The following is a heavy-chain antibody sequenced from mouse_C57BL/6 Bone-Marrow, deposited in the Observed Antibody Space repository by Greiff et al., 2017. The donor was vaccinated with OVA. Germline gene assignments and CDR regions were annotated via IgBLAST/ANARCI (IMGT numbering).Heavy chain of an antibody. J-gene: IGHJ1*03. CDR3: AGEAFTTVVARDWYFDV. Sequence: VQLKESEGGLVQPGSSMKLSCTASGFTFSDYYMAWVRQVPEKGLEWVANINYDGSSTYYLDSLKSRFIISRDNAKNILYLQMSSLKSEDTATYYCAGEAFTTVVARDWYFDVWGTGTTVTVSS. D-gene: IGHD1-1*01. CDR2: INYDGSST. CDR1: GFTFSDYY. V-gene: IGHV5-16*01.